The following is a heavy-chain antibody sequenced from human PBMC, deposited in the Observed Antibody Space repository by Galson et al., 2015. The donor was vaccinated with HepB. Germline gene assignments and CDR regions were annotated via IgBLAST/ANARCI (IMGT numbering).Heavy chain of an antibody. CDR2: ISAYNGNT. Sequence: SVKVSCKASGYTFTSYGISWVRQAPGQGLEWMGWISAYNGNTNYAQKLQGRVTMTTDTSTSTAYMELRSLRSDDTAVYYCARVITMIVVVISTSGGWFDPWGQGTLVTVSS. D-gene: IGHD3-22*01. J-gene: IGHJ5*02. V-gene: IGHV1-18*01. CDR1: GYTFTSYG. CDR3: ARVITMIVVVISTSGGWFDP.